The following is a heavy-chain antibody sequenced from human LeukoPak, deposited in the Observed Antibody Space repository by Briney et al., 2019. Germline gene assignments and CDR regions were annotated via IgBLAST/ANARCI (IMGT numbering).Heavy chain of an antibody. V-gene: IGHV4-39*01. CDR2: IYYSGST. D-gene: IGHD2-2*02. Sequence: PSETLSLTCTVSGGSISSSSYYWGWIRQPPGKGLEWIGSIYYSGSTYYNPSLKSRVSISADTSKNQFSLKLRSVTAADTAVYYCARRDCSSSSCYTFDYWGQGTLVTVSS. CDR1: GGSISSSSYY. J-gene: IGHJ4*02. CDR3: ARRDCSSSSCYTFDY.